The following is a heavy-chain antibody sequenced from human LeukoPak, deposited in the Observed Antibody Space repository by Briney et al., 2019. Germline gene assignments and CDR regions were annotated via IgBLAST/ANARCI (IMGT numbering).Heavy chain of an antibody. Sequence: GGSLRLSCATSGFTFSSYTMNWVRQAPGKGLEWVSYISSSSSIIYYADSVKGRFTISRDNAKNSLYLQMNSLRAEDTALYYCAKAVVVPAARSRYFDYWGQGPLVTVSS. CDR2: ISSSSSII. D-gene: IGHD2-2*01. CDR1: GFTFSSYT. CDR3: AKAVVVPAARSRYFDY. J-gene: IGHJ4*02. V-gene: IGHV3-48*04.